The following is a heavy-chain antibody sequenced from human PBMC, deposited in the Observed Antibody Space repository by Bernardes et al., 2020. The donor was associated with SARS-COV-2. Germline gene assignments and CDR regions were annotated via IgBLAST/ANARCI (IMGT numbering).Heavy chain of an antibody. D-gene: IGHD3-3*01. J-gene: IGHJ4*02. CDR1: GFSFSDFW. V-gene: IGHV3-74*01. CDR3: TKDLFGPYDS. CDR2: MNGDGRVI. Sequence: GSLRLSCAASGFSFSDFWVHWVRQAPGKGLDWVSRMNGDGRVIDYADSVKGRFTIYRDSAKNTLYLQMNSLRVEDTAVYYCTKDLFGPYDSWGQGILVSVSS.